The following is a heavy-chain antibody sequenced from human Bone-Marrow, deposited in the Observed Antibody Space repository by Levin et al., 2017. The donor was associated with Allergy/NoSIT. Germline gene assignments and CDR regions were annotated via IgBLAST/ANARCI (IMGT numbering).Heavy chain of an antibody. D-gene: IGHD7-27*01. J-gene: IGHJ4*02. V-gene: IGHV3-30*03. CDR2: ISYDGSNK. CDR1: GFTFSSYG. Sequence: GGSLRLSCAASGFTFSSYGMHWVRQAPGKGLEWVAVISYDGSNKYYADSVKGRFTISRDNSKNTLYLQMNSLRAEDTAVYYCATSWGLFVPADDWGQGTLVTVSS. CDR3: ATSWGLFVPADD.